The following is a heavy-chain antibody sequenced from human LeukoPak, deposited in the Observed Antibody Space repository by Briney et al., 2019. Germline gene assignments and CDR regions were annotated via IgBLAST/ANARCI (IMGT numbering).Heavy chain of an antibody. D-gene: IGHD6-19*01. CDR3: ARAGLAVAVRGELDF. CDR1: GYTFASYY. J-gene: IGHJ4*02. CDR2: INPSGGSA. V-gene: IGHV1-46*01. Sequence: ASVKVSCKASGYTFASYYMHWVRQAPGQGLEWMGIINPSGGSASYSQKFQGRVTMTRDTSTNTVYMELNSLRSKHTAVYYCARAGLAVAVRGELDFWGQGTLVTVSS.